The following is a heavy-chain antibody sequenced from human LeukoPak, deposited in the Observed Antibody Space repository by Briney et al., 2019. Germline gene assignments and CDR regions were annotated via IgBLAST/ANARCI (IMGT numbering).Heavy chain of an antibody. CDR2: IYSGGST. D-gene: IGHD4-17*01. V-gene: IGHV3-66*01. CDR3: ARSPRYGDYVVDY. Sequence: PRGSLRLSCAASGFTVSSNYMSWVRQAPGKGLEWVSVIYSGGSTYYADSVKGRFTISRDNSKNTLYLQMNSLRAEDTAVYYCARSPRYGDYVVDYWGQGTLVTVSS. J-gene: IGHJ4*02. CDR1: GFTVSSNY.